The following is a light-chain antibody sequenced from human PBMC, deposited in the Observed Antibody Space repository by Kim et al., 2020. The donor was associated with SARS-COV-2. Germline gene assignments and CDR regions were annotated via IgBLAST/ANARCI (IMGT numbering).Light chain of an antibody. V-gene: IGKV1-5*03. Sequence: SASVGTKVTINCRASENIGTWLAWYQQKPGRAPSLLIYLASTLESGVPSRFSGTGSGTEFSLSITSLQPDDFATYYCQHYSRFPYTFGQGTKLEI. CDR3: QHYSRFPYT. J-gene: IGKJ2*01. CDR2: LAS. CDR1: ENIGTW.